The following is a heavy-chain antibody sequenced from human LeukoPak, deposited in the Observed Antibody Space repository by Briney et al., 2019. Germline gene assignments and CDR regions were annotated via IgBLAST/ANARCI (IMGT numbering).Heavy chain of an antibody. V-gene: IGHV1-2*02. D-gene: IGHD3-16*02. CDR3: ARDYDYVWGSYRYPNN. Sequence: ASVKVSCKASGYTFTGYYMHWVRQAPGQGLEWMGWINPNSGGTNYAQKFQGRVTMTRDTSISTAYMELRSLRSDDTAVYYCARDYDYVWGSYRYPNNWGQGTLVTVSS. J-gene: IGHJ4*02. CDR1: GYTFTGYY. CDR2: INPNSGGT.